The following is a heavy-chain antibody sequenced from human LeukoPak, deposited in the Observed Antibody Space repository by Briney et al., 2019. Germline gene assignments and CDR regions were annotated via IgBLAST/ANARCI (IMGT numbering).Heavy chain of an antibody. Sequence: PGGSLRLSCLASGFTFNLYSMHWVRQAPGKGLEFVSVISSDGVYTYYAYSVKGRFTISRDNSKSTVYLQMSSLGADDTAVYYCAKVLDYCDGGTCYNSGMDSWGQGTLVTVSS. CDR2: ISSDGVYT. D-gene: IGHD2-15*01. CDR1: GFTFNLYS. J-gene: IGHJ4*02. V-gene: IGHV3-64D*08. CDR3: AKVLDYCDGGTCYNSGMDS.